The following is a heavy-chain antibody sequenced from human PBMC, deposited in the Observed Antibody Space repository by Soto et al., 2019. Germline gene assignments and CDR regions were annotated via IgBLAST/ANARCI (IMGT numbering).Heavy chain of an antibody. D-gene: IGHD3-22*01. Sequence: ASVKVSCKASGYTFTSYYIHWVRQAPGQGLEWMGIIDPSGGSTRYAQKFQGRVTMTRDTSTSTVYVELSSLRSEDTAVYYCARGLIYDSSGYYFDYWGQGTLVTVSS. J-gene: IGHJ4*02. V-gene: IGHV1-46*01. CDR2: IDPSGGST. CDR1: GYTFTSYY. CDR3: ARGLIYDSSGYYFDY.